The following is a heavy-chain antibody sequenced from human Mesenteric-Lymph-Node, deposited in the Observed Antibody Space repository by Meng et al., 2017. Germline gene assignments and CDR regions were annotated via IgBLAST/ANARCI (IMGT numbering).Heavy chain of an antibody. D-gene: IGHD3-3*01. CDR2: INHSGST. CDR3: ARQTGRLGDFLAWFDP. Sequence: VEVQQRGPGLVKASETLALTWAVYGGCFSGYYWSWIRQPPGKGLEWIGEINHSGSTNYNPSLKSRITISVDTSKNQFSLKLSSVTAADTAVYYCARQTGRLGDFLAWFDPWGQGTLVTVSS. CDR1: GGCFSGYY. J-gene: IGHJ5*02. V-gene: IGHV4-34*01.